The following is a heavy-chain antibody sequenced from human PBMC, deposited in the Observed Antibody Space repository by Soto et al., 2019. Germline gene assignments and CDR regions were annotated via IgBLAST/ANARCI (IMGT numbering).Heavy chain of an antibody. Sequence: EVQLVESGGGLVQPGGSLRLSCAASGFTFSSYWMSWVRQAPGKGLEWVANIKQDGSEKYYVDSVKGRFTISRDNAKNSLYLQMNSLRAEDTAVYYCAREQQNYYSGYDGATYDYWGQGTLVTVSS. CDR2: IKQDGSEK. CDR1: GFTFSSYW. V-gene: IGHV3-7*05. CDR3: AREQQNYYSGYDGATYDY. D-gene: IGHD5-12*01. J-gene: IGHJ4*02.